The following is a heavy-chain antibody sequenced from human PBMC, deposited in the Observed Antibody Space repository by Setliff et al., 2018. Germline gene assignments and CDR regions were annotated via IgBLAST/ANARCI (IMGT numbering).Heavy chain of an antibody. CDR1: GYTFTTYA. D-gene: IGHD3-10*01. CDR3: ARASRFGTVKWRGDYYMDV. V-gene: IGHV7-4-1*02. J-gene: IGHJ6*03. CDR2: INTNTGNP. Sequence: EASVKVSCKASGYTFTTYAISWMRQAPGQGLEWMGWINTNTGNPSYAQGFTGRFVFSLDTSVSTAYLQISSLKAEDTAVYYCARASRFGTVKWRGDYYMDVWGKGTTVTVSS.